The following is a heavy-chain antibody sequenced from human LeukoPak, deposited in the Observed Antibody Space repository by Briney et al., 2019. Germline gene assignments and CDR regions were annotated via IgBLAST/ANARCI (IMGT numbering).Heavy chain of an antibody. J-gene: IGHJ4*02. CDR2: IYTSEST. CDR3: AREMPAAMRELDY. Sequence: SDPLSLLCTVSGRPLSRQHGMWLRQSSGKALEWIGRIYTSESTTYNPSLKSRVTMSIDTSKNQFSLNRSSVTAADTAVYDCAREMPAAMRELDYWGQGTLVTVSS. CDR1: GRPLSRQH. D-gene: IGHD2-2*01. V-gene: IGHV4-4*07.